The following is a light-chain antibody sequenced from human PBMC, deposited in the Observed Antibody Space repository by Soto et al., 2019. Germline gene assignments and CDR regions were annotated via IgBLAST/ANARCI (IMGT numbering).Light chain of an antibody. CDR3: SLYTSENTYV. CDR1: STDFVSYTR. V-gene: IGLV2-18*01. Sequence: SVLTQPPSVSGSPGQSVTISCTGTSTDFVSYTRVSWYQQPPDTAPKLMIYEASNRPSGVPDRFSGSKSGNTASLTISGLQAADEADYYCSLYTSENTYVFGTGTKVTVL. CDR2: EAS. J-gene: IGLJ1*01.